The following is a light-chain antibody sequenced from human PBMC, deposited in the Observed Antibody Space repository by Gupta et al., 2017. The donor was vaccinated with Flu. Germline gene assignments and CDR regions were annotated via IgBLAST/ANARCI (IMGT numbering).Light chain of an antibody. CDR3: QQYYSSPIT. J-gene: IGKJ4*01. CDR2: WAS. CDR1: QSFLDSSNNKNY. Sequence: DILMTESPDSLPVSLGERATINCKSSQSFLDSSNNKNYLAWYQQKPGQPPNLLIYWASTRESGVPDRFSGSGSGTDFTLTISSLQAEDVAIYFCQQYYSSPITFGGGTKVVIK. V-gene: IGKV4-1*01.